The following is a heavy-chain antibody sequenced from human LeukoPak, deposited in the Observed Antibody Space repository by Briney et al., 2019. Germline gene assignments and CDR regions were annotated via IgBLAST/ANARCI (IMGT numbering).Heavy chain of an antibody. V-gene: IGHV1-2*02. J-gene: IGHJ4*02. CDR3: ARSPTVIRPFDY. D-gene: IGHD4-11*01. CDR1: GYTFTSYY. CDR2: INPNSGGT. Sequence: ASVEVSCKASGYTFTSYYMHWVRQAPGQGLEWMGWINPNSGGTNYAQKFQGRVTMTRDTSISTAYMELSRLRSDDTAVYYCARSPTVIRPFDYWGQGTLVTVSS.